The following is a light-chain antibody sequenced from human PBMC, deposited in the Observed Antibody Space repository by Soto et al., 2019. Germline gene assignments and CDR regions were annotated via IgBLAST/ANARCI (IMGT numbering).Light chain of an antibody. CDR3: QQDNSFYRLT. J-gene: IGKJ3*01. CDR2: AAS. V-gene: IGKV1-12*01. CDR1: QGISSW. Sequence: DIQMTQSPSSVSASVGDRVTITCRARQGISSWLAWYQQKPGKDPKLLIYAASSSQSGVTSRFSGSRSGTYFNLTISGVQYKDFATYYRQQDNSFYRLTFGPGTKVDIK.